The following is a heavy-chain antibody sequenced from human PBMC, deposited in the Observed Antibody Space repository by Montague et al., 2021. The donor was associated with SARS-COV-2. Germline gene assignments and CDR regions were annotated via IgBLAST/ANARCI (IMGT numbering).Heavy chain of an antibody. J-gene: IGHJ4*02. CDR2: HSYAGRN. CDR3: ARQLPSHCSTNKCYPYYFDA. Sequence: SETLSLTCTVYGGSISSHDYYWGWIRQSPGKGLEWIGSHSYAGRNYYNPFLRSRVSFSMDTSKNYFSLSLNSVTAADTAVYFCARQLPSHCSTNKCYPYYFDAWGQGALVTVSS. CDR1: GGSISSHDYY. V-gene: IGHV4-39*01. D-gene: IGHD2-2*01.